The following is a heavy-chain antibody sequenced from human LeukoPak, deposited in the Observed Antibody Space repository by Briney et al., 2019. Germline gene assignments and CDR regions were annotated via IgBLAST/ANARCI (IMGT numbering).Heavy chain of an antibody. D-gene: IGHD2-2*01. CDR1: GSTFTTYY. V-gene: IGHV1-2*02. J-gene: IGHJ6*03. CDR3: ARVLQSCSSTSCYAKDYYYYMDV. Sequence: ASVKVSCKASGSTFTTYYMHWVRLAPGQGLEWVGWINPNSGDTNYAQKFQGRVTMTRDTSISTAYMELSRLRSDDTAVYYCARVLQSCSSTSCYAKDYYYYMDVWGKGTTVTISS. CDR2: INPNSGDT.